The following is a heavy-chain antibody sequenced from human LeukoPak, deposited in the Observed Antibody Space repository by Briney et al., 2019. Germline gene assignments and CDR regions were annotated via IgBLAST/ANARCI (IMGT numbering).Heavy chain of an antibody. CDR3: ARGGYYGSGNDFRFDP. CDR2: IHYTGST. CDR1: GGSISSYY. V-gene: IGHV4-59*01. D-gene: IGHD3-10*01. J-gene: IGHJ5*02. Sequence: PSETLSLTCTVSGGSISSYYWSWIRQSPGKGLECIRYIHYTGSTNYNPSLKSRVTISVETSKNQFSLKLKSVTAADTAVYYCARGGYYGSGNDFRFDPWGQGTLVTVSS.